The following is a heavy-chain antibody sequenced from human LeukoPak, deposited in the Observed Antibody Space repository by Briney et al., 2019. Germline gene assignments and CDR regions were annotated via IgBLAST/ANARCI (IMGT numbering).Heavy chain of an antibody. CDR3: ARDSGYYGLFDY. V-gene: IGHV3-7*01. CDR1: GFTLSSYW. CDR2: IKQDGSEK. D-gene: IGHD3-22*01. J-gene: IGHJ4*02. Sequence: GGSLRLACAASGFTLSSYWMRWVRQAPGKGLEWVANIKQDGSEKYHVDSVKGRFTISRDNAKNSLYLQMNSLRAEDTAVYYCARDSGYYGLFDYWGQGTLVTVSS.